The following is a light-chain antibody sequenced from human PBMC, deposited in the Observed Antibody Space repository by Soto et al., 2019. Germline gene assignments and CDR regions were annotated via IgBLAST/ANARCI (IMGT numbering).Light chain of an antibody. CDR1: QNIDRW. V-gene: IGKV1-5*03. Sequence: DIQMTQSPSTLSASVGDRVNITCRASQNIDRWLAWYQQKPEKAPNLLIYGASSLESGVPSRFSGSGSGTEFTLTISSLRPDDFATYYCQHYNSYPWTFGQGTKVEIK. J-gene: IGKJ1*01. CDR3: QHYNSYPWT. CDR2: GAS.